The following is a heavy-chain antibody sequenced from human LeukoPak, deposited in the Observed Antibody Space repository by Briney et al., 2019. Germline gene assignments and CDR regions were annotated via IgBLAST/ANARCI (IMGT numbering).Heavy chain of an antibody. V-gene: IGHV3-9*01. D-gene: IGHD3-10*01. J-gene: IGHJ4*02. CDR1: GFTFDDYA. Sequence: QTGGSLRLSCAASGFTFDDYAMHWVRRAPGEGLEWVSGISWNSGSIGYADSVKGRFTISRDNAKNSLYLQMNSLRAEDTALYYCAKDQGDTMVRGPILASWGQGTLVTVSS. CDR2: ISWNSGSI. CDR3: AKDQGDTMVRGPILAS.